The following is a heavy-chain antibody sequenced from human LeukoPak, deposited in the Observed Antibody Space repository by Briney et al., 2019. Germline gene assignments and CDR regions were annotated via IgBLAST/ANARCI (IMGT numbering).Heavy chain of an antibody. CDR2: IKQDGSEK. V-gene: IGHV3-7*01. J-gene: IGHJ4*02. CDR1: GFTFSSYW. D-gene: IGHD4-23*01. Sequence: GGSLRLSCAASGFTFSSYWMSWVRQAPGKGLEWVANIKQDGSEKYYVDSVKGRFTISRDNAKNSLFLQMDGLRVGDTAVYFCARDGRGGHNDFWGQGTLITVSS. CDR3: ARDGRGGHNDF.